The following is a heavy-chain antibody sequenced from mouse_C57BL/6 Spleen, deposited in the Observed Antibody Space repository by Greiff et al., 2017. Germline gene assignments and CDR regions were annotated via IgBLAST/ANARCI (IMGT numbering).Heavy chain of an antibody. V-gene: IGHV5-9-1*02. CDR2: ISSGGDYT. Sequence: EVMLVESGEGLVKPGGSLKLSCAASGFTFSSYAMSWVRQTPEKRLEWVAYISSGGDYTYYADTVKGRFTISRDNARNTLYLQMSSLKSEDTAMCYCTRGWERYYAMDYWGQGTSVTVSS. CDR3: TRGWERYYAMDY. CDR1: GFTFSSYA. D-gene: IGHD4-1*01. J-gene: IGHJ4*01.